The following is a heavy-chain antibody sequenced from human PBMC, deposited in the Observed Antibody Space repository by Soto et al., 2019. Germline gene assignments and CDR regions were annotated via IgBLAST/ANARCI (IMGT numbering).Heavy chain of an antibody. D-gene: IGHD1-26*01. CDR1: GYTFTSYY. CDR3: ARVPELWAEFDY. V-gene: IGHV1-46*01. CDR2: INPGGGST. J-gene: IGHJ4*02. Sequence: GASVKVSCKASGYTFTSYYMHWVRQAPGQGLEWMGIINPGGGSTSYAQKFQGRVTMTRDTSTSTVYMELSSLRSEDTAVYYCARVPELWAEFDYWGQGTLVTVSS.